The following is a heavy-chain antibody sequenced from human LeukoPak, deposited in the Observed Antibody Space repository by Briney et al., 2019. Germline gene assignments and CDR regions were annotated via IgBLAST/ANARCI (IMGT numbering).Heavy chain of an antibody. Sequence: GGSLRLSCATSGFTFSSYVMSWVRQAPGKGLEWVSGFGGSGGDTYYADSVKGRFTISRDISRNTLYLQMNSLRADDTAVYYCARRMVNRAIDYWGQGTLVTVSS. D-gene: IGHD2-8*01. V-gene: IGHV3-23*01. J-gene: IGHJ4*02. CDR1: GFTFSSYV. CDR3: ARRMVNRAIDY. CDR2: FGGSGGDT.